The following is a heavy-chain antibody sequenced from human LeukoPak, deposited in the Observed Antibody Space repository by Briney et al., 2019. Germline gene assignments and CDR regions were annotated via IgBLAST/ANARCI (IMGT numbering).Heavy chain of an antibody. CDR1: GGSISTYY. Sequence: SETLSLTCSVSGGSISTYYWSWIWQPPGKGLEWIGYIYYSGSTSYNPSLKSRVTISVDTSKNQFSLKLSSVTAADTAVYYCARGWFGELFPFDYWGQGTLVTVSS. V-gene: IGHV4-59*12. CDR2: IYYSGST. CDR3: ARGWFGELFPFDY. D-gene: IGHD3-10*01. J-gene: IGHJ4*02.